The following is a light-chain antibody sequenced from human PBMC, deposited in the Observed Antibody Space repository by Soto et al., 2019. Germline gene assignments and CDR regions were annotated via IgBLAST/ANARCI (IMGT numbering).Light chain of an antibody. Sequence: QLVLTQSPSASASLGASVKLTCTLSSGHSSYAIAWHQQQPEKGPRYLMKLNSDGSHSKGDGIPDRFSGSSSGAERYLTISSLQSEDGAGYYCQTWGSGTVVFGGGTKVTVL. CDR2: LNSDGSH. CDR1: SGHSSYA. J-gene: IGLJ2*01. CDR3: QTWGSGTVV. V-gene: IGLV4-69*01.